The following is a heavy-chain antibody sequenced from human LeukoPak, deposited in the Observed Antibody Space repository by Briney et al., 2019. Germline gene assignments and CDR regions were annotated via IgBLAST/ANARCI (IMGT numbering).Heavy chain of an antibody. J-gene: IGHJ6*02. D-gene: IGHD4-23*01. CDR2: ISGSGGST. CDR1: GLTFTSYA. Sequence: PGGSLSFPWQALGLTFTSYAMTWSRRAQGRGLKWVSAISGSGGSTYYADSVKGRFTISRDNSKNTLYLQMNSLRAEDTAVYCCAKGQGSNIYYYYGMDVWGQGTTVTVSS. CDR3: AKGQGSNIYYYYGMDV. V-gene: IGHV3-23*01.